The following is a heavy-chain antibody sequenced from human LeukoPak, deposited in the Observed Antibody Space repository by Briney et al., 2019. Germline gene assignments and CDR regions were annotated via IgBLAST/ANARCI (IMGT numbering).Heavy chain of an antibody. Sequence: GGSLRLSCAASGFTFSDAWMSWVRQAPGKGLEWVGRIKSKTDGGTTDYAAPVKGRFTISRDDSKNTLYLQMNSLKIEDTAVYYCTTDYGSGSYFPDYWGQGTLVTVSS. V-gene: IGHV3-15*01. CDR1: GFTFSDAW. CDR2: IKSKTDGGTT. CDR3: TTDYGSGSYFPDY. J-gene: IGHJ4*02. D-gene: IGHD3-10*01.